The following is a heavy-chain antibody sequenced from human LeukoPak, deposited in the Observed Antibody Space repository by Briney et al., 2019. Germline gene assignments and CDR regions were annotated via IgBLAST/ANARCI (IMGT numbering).Heavy chain of an antibody. D-gene: IGHD4-17*01. CDR3: TKDRLGDYYFDY. CDR2: ISGSGGST. Sequence: GGSLRLSCAAPGFTFTSYAMSWVRQAPGKGLEWVSAISGSGGSTYYADPVKGRFTISRDNSKNTLYLQMNRLRAEDTAVYYCTKDRLGDYYFDYWGQGTLVTVSS. V-gene: IGHV3-23*01. CDR1: GFTFTSYA. J-gene: IGHJ4*02.